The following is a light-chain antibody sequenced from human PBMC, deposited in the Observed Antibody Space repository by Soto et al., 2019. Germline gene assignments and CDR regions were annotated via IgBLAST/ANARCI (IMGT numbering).Light chain of an antibody. Sequence: DIVMTQSPATLSVSPGERATLSCRASQSVSSNLAWYQQKPGQAPRLLIYGASTRATGTPARFSGSGSGTEFTLTISSLQSEDFAVYHCQQYNKWPLTFGGGTKVEIK. CDR1: QSVSSN. CDR3: QQYNKWPLT. V-gene: IGKV3-15*01. CDR2: GAS. J-gene: IGKJ4*01.